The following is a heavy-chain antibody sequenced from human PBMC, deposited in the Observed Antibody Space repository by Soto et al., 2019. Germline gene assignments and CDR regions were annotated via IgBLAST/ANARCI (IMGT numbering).Heavy chain of an antibody. J-gene: IGHJ4*02. Sequence: ASVKVSCKASGYTFTGYSMHWVRQARGQRLEWIGWIVVGSGNTNYAQKFQERVTITRDMSTSTAYMELSSLRSEDTAVYYCAAGFSGYFDYWGQGTLVTVSS. CDR2: IVVGSGNT. V-gene: IGHV1-58*02. CDR1: GYTFTGYS. D-gene: IGHD1-26*01. CDR3: AAGFSGYFDY.